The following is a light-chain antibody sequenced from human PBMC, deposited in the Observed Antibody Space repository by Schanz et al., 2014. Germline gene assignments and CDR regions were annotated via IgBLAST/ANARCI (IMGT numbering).Light chain of an antibody. CDR2: DVS. CDR3: SSYTSSSTLVV. V-gene: IGLV2-14*01. Sequence: QSALTQPASVSGSPGQSITISCTGTSSDVGGYNYVSWYQQHPGKAPKLMIYDVSDRPSGVPNRFSGSKSDNTASLTVSGLQVEDEADYYCSSYTSSSTLVVFGGGTKLTVL. J-gene: IGLJ2*01. CDR1: SSDVGGYNY.